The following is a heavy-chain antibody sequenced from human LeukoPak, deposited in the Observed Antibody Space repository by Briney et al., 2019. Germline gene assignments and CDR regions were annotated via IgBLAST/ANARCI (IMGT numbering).Heavy chain of an antibody. CDR1: GGSFSGYY. CDR3: ARAYNSAWYYNWFDP. V-gene: IGHV4-59*08. J-gene: IGHJ5*02. Sequence: SETLSLTCAVYGGSFSGYYWSWIRQPPGKGLEWIGYIYYSGSTNYNPSLKSRVTISVDTSKNQFSLKLTSVTAADTAVYYCARAYNSAWYYNWFDPWGQGTLVTVSS. D-gene: IGHD6-19*01. CDR2: IYYSGST.